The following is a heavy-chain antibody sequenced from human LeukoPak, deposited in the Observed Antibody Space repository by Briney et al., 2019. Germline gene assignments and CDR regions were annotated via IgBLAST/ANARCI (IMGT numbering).Heavy chain of an antibody. D-gene: IGHD4-23*01. CDR2: IYYSGST. J-gene: IGHJ4*02. Sequence: SETLPLTCTVPGGHISNSGYYWGWIRQPRGKGLEWIGTIYYSGSTQYNPPLNRRVTRSLDTSTNRVSLTLRSVTDADTAVYYCATSPQYGGYLGQGTLVIVSS. CDR1: GGHISNSGYY. V-gene: IGHV4-39*01. CDR3: ATSPQYGGY.